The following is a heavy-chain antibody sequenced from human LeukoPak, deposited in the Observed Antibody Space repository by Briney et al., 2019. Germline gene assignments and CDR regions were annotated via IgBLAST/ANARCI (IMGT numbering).Heavy chain of an antibody. V-gene: IGHV3-53*01. Sequence: GGSLRLSCAASGFTVSSNYMSWVRQAPGKGLEWVSVIYSGGSTYYADSVKGRFTISRDNSKNTPYLQMNSLRAEDTAVYYCAKDYYDSSGRWFDPWGQGTLVTVSS. J-gene: IGHJ5*02. CDR2: IYSGGST. CDR1: GFTVSSNY. CDR3: AKDYYDSSGRWFDP. D-gene: IGHD3-22*01.